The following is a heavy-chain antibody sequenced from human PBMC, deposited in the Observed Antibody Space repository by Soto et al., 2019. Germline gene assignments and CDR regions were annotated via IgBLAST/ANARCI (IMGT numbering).Heavy chain of an antibody. V-gene: IGHV1-69*01. CDR3: ARDVEMATIHFGYFDY. Sequence: QVQLVQSGAEVKQPGSSVKVSCKASGGTFSSYAISWVRQAPGQGLEWMGGIIPIFGTANYAQKFQGRVTITADESTSTAYMELSSLRSEDTAVYYCARDVEMATIHFGYFDYWGQGTLVTVSS. J-gene: IGHJ4*02. CDR2: IIPIFGTA. D-gene: IGHD5-12*01. CDR1: GGTFSSYA.